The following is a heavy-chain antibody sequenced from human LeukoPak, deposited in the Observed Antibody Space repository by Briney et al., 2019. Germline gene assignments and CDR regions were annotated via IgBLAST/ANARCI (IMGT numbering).Heavy chain of an antibody. CDR3: ARAELRYFDWPPGDY. J-gene: IGHJ4*02. CDR2: MNPNSGNT. D-gene: IGHD3-9*01. Sequence: ASVKVSCKASEYTFTSYDINWVRQATGQGLEWMGWMNPNSGNTVYAQKFQGRVTMTRDTSISTAYMELSSLRSEDTAVYYCARAELRYFDWPPGDYWGQGTLVTVSS. CDR1: EYTFTSYD. V-gene: IGHV1-8*01.